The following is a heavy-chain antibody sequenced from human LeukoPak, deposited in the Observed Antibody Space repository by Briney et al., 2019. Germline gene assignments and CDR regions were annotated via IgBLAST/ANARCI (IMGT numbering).Heavy chain of an antibody. CDR1: DASFSTHY. V-gene: IGHV4-59*11. Sequence: LXXTCSXSDASFSTHYWTWIRQPPGKGLEWIGYISSIGSTNYNPSLKSRVTISVDTSKKQFSLKMASVTAADTAVYYCARDPTTVTKGFDIWGQGTMVTVSS. J-gene: IGHJ3*02. CDR3: ARDPTTVTKGFDI. D-gene: IGHD4-17*01. CDR2: ISSIGST.